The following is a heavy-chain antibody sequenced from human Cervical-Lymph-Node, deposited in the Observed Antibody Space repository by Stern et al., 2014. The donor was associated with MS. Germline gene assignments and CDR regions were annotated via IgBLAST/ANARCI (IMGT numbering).Heavy chain of an antibody. Sequence: QVQLVESGSELKKPGASVKISCKASGYTFTNYAMNWVRQAPGQGLEWMGWINTKTGSPTFAQGLTGRFVFSLDTSVSTAYLQISSLKAEDTAVYYCARGFPDYGDYWGQGTLVTVSS. J-gene: IGHJ4*02. D-gene: IGHD4-17*01. V-gene: IGHV7-4-1*02. CDR3: ARGFPDYGDY. CDR1: GYTFTNYA. CDR2: INTKTGSP.